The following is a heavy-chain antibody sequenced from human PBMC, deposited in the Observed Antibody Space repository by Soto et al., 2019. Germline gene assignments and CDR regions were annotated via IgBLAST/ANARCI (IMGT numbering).Heavy chain of an antibody. Sequence: QVHLVESGGGLVKPGGSLRLSCAASGFTFSDYYMSWIRQAPGKGLEWVSYISSGGDTTYYADSVKGRFTISRDSAKNSLSLQMNSRRPEDTAVYYCARGRFVAVAALDYWGQGTLVSVSS. CDR1: GFTFSDYY. D-gene: IGHD6-19*01. V-gene: IGHV3-11*01. J-gene: IGHJ4*02. CDR3: ARGRFVAVAALDY. CDR2: ISSGGDTT.